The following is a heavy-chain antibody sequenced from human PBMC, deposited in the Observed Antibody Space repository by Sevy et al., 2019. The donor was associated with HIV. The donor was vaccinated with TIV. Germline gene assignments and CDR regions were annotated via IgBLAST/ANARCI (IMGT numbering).Heavy chain of an antibody. D-gene: IGHD3-9*01. J-gene: IGHJ6*02. CDR2: MYYSGNT. V-gene: IGHV4-59*01. Sequence: SETLSLTCTVSGGSISPYYWSWIRQPPGKGLEWIGYMYYSGNTNYNPSLRSRVTISLDTSNSQFSLNLSSVTAQDTAVYYCAREGGLVDYGMDVWGPGTMVTVSS. CDR1: GGSISPYY. CDR3: AREGGLVDYGMDV.